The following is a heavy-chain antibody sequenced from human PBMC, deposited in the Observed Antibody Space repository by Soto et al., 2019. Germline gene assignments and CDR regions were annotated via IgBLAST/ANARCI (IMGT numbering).Heavy chain of an antibody. V-gene: IGHV3-23*01. CDR2: ISGTGGTT. D-gene: IGHD3-3*01. CDR3: ARMGDFWSGPGELDP. J-gene: IGHJ5*02. Sequence: GGSLRLSCAASGFTFSSYAMSWVRQAPGKGLEWVSAISGTGGTTYYADSVKGRFTISRDNSRNTLHLQMNSLRAEDTAVYYCARMGDFWSGPGELDPWGQGTLVTVSS. CDR1: GFTFSSYA.